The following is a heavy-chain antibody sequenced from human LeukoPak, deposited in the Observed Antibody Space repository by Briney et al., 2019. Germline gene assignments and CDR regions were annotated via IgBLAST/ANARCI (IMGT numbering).Heavy chain of an antibody. CDR2: IKSKTDGGTT. J-gene: IGHJ4*02. V-gene: IGHV3-15*01. CDR3: TTPHYSSSWYAYDY. CDR1: GFIFSNAW. Sequence: GGPLRLSCAASGFIFSNAWMSWVRQAPGKGLEWVGRIKSKTDGGTTDYAAPLKGRLTISRDDSKNTLFLQVNSLKTENTAVYYCTTPHYSSSWYAYDYWGQGTLATVSS. D-gene: IGHD6-13*01.